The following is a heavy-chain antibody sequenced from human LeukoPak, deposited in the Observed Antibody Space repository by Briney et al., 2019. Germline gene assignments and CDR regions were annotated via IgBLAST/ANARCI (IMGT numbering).Heavy chain of an antibody. J-gene: IGHJ2*01. CDR3: AKDGTSFSYGYWYFDL. D-gene: IGHD5-18*01. CDR2: ISWNSGSI. CDR1: GFTFDDYA. Sequence: GGSLRLSCAASGFTFDDYAMHWVRQAPGKGLEWVSGISWNSGSIGYADSVKGRFTISRDNAKNSLYLQMNSLRAEDTALYYCAKDGTSFSYGYWYFDLWGRGTLVTVSS. V-gene: IGHV3-9*01.